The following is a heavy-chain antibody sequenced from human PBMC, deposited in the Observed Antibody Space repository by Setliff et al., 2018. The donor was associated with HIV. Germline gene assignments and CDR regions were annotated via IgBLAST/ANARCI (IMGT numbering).Heavy chain of an antibody. D-gene: IGHD3-22*01. CDR3: ASRIYYYDSNNFLREEGFDP. CDR2: ISYSGST. V-gene: IGHV4-59*08. Sequence: SETLSLTCTVSGGSISSHYWSWVRQTPGKGLEWIGSISYSGSTNHNPSLKSRVTISIDTSKNQFSLNLTSVTAADTAVYYCASRIYYYDSNNFLREEGFDPWGQGTLVT. CDR1: GGSISSHY. J-gene: IGHJ5*02.